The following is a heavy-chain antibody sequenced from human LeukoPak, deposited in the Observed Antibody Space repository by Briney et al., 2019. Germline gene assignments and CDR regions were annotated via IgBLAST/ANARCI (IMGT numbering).Heavy chain of an antibody. D-gene: IGHD4-23*01. Sequence: GGSLRLSCAASGFTFSSYWMNWVRQAPGKGLVWVSRIASDGSSTIYADSVKGRFSISRDNAKNTLYLQMNSLRVEDTAVYYCARGRPHGNDYWGQGTLVTVSS. CDR1: GFTFSSYW. CDR2: IASDGSST. V-gene: IGHV3-74*01. J-gene: IGHJ4*02. CDR3: ARGRPHGNDY.